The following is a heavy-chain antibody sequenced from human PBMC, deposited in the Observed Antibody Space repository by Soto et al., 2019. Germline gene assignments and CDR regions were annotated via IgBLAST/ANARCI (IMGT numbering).Heavy chain of an antibody. J-gene: IGHJ4*02. Sequence: GGSLRLSCAASGFTFSSYAMSWVRQAPGKGLEWVGFIRSKAYGGTTEYAASVKGRFTISRDDSKSIAYLQMNSLKTEDTAVYYCTRGLVVPAARVLGFDYWGQGTLVTVSS. CDR3: TRGLVVPAARVLGFDY. CDR1: GFTFSSYA. V-gene: IGHV3-49*04. CDR2: IRSKAYGGTT. D-gene: IGHD2-2*01.